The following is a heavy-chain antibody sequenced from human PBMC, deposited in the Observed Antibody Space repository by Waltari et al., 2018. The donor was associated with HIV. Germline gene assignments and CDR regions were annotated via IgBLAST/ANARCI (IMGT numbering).Heavy chain of an antibody. CDR3: ARQGGYDILTGYYTYFDY. J-gene: IGHJ4*02. V-gene: IGHV4-39*01. CDR1: GGSLSRRSYS. Sequence: QLQLQESGPGLVKPSETLSLTCPVSGGSLSRRSYSWGWIRQPPGKGLEWIGSSYYSGSTYYNPSLKSRVTISVDTSKNQFSLKLSSVTAADTAVYYCARQGGYDILTGYYTYFDYWGQGTLVTVSS. D-gene: IGHD3-9*01. CDR2: SYYSGST.